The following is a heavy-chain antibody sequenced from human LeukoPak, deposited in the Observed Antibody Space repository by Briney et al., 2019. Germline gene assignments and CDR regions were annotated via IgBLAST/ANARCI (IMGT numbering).Heavy chain of an antibody. D-gene: IGHD2-15*01. J-gene: IGHJ4*02. CDR3: GKGRAVVGPAGPDH. CDR1: GFTFSGFA. Sequence: PGGSLRLSCVASGFTFSGFAMIWVRQVPGKGLEWVSSISAGSTNTYYADSVKGRFTISRDNSKNTLYLQMNSLRAEDTAIYYCGKGRAVVGPAGPDHWGQGTLVTVSS. CDR2: ISAGSTNT. V-gene: IGHV3-23*01.